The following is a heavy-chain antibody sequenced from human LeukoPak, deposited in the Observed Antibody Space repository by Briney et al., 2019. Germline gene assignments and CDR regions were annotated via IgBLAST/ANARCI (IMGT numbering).Heavy chain of an antibody. CDR1: GFTFSKNW. V-gene: IGHV3-23*01. J-gene: IGHJ5*02. CDR3: AKDLGFDP. Sequence: GGSLRLSCVASGFTFSKNWMHWVRQAPGKGLEWVSAISGSGGSTYYADSVKGRFTISRDNSKNTLYLQMNSLRAEDTAVYYCAKDLGFDPWGQGTLVTVSS. CDR2: ISGSGGST.